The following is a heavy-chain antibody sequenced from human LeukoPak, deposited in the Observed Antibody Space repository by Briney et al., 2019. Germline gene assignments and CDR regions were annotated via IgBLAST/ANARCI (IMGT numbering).Heavy chain of an antibody. CDR2: IYYSGST. V-gene: IGHV4-59*01. J-gene: IGHJ4*02. CDR1: GGSISSYY. CDR3: ARAGAVTTTFDY. Sequence: SETLSLTCTVSGGSISSYYWSWIRQPPGKGLEWIGYIYYSGSTNYNPSLKSRVTISVDTSKNQFSLKLSSVTAADTAVYYCARAGAVTTTFDYWGQGTLVTVSS. D-gene: IGHD4-17*01.